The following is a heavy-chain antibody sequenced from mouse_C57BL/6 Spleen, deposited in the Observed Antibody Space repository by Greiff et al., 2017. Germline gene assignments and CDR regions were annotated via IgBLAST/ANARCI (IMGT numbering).Heavy chain of an antibody. J-gene: IGHJ4*01. D-gene: IGHD2-3*01. CDR1: GFTFSSYA. CDR2: ISDGGSYT. V-gene: IGHV5-4*03. CDR3: LIYDGYYKAMDY. Sequence: EVKLMESGGGLVKPGGSLKLSCAASGFTFSSYAMSWVRQTPEKRLEWVATISDGGSYTYYPDNVKGRFTISKDNASNNQYLHMSQLKSEDTAMYYCLIYDGYYKAMDYWGQGTSVTVSS.